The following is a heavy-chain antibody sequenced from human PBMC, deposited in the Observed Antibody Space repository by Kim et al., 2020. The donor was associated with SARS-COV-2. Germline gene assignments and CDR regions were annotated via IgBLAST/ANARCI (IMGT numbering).Heavy chain of an antibody. V-gene: IGHV4-34*01. CDR3: ARLYYYGSGSYRHLDY. D-gene: IGHD3-10*01. CDR1: GGSFSGYY. J-gene: IGHJ4*02. Sequence: SETLSLTCAVYGGSFSGYYWSWIRQPPGKGLEWIGEINHSGSTNYNPSLKSRVTISVDTSKNQFSLKLSSVTAADTAVYYCARLYYYGSGSYRHLDYWGQGTLVTVSS. CDR2: INHSGST.